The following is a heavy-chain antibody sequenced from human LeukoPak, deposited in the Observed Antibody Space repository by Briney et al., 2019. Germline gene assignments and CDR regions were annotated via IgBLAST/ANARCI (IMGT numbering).Heavy chain of an antibody. D-gene: IGHD3-22*01. Sequence: GGSLRLSCAASGFTFSSYAMSWVRQAPGKGLEWVSAISGSGGSTYYADSVKGRFTISRDNSKNTLYLQMNSLRAEDTAVYYCAKAYDSSGYLVGYFDLWGRGTLATVSS. J-gene: IGHJ2*01. V-gene: IGHV3-23*01. CDR1: GFTFSSYA. CDR2: ISGSGGST. CDR3: AKAYDSSGYLVGYFDL.